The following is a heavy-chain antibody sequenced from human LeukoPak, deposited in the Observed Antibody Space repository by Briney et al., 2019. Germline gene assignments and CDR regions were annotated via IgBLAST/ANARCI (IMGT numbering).Heavy chain of an antibody. Sequence: LPGGSLRLFCAASGFTFNRYPMSWVRHAPGEGLEWVLAIRASGRSTYYADSVKGRFTISRDNSKNTLYLQMNSLRAEDTDVYYCAKDIVLGDCSGGSCQSDFDYWGQGTLVTVSS. V-gene: IGHV3-23*01. CDR2: IRASGRST. CDR3: AKDIVLGDCSGGSCQSDFDY. D-gene: IGHD2-15*01. J-gene: IGHJ4*02. CDR1: GFTFNRYP.